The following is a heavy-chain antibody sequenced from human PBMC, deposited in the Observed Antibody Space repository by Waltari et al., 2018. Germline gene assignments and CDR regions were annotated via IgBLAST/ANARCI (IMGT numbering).Heavy chain of an antibody. CDR3: ARGLDNAKIGY. CDR2: IHPSGST. Sequence: QVQLQQWGAGLLKSSETLSLTCAVYGGSFSVYYGSWIRQTPGKELEWIGEIHPSGSTDYKASLQSRFTIWLDTSKTQLSLKLTSVTAADTAVYYCARGLDNAKIGYWGQGTLVTVSS. D-gene: IGHD1-20*01. V-gene: IGHV4-34*01. CDR1: GGSFSVYY. J-gene: IGHJ4*02.